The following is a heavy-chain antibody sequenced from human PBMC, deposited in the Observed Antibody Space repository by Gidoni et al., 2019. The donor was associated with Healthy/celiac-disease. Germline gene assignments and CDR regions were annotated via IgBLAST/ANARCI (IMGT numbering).Heavy chain of an antibody. V-gene: IGHV3-30*18. Sequence: QVQLVESGGGVVQPGRSLRLSCAASGFTFSSYGMHWVRQAPGKGLEWVAVISYDGSNKYYADAVKGRFTISRDNSKNTLYLQMNSLRAEAAAVYYCANDLLWFGESLPMDVWGKGTTVTVSS. J-gene: IGHJ6*03. CDR2: ISYDGSNK. CDR3: ANDLLWFGESLPMDV. CDR1: GFTFSSYG. D-gene: IGHD3-10*01.